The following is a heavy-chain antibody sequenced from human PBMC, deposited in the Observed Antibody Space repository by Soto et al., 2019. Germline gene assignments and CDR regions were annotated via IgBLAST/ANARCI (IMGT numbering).Heavy chain of an antibody. J-gene: IGHJ3*02. CDR2: IYHSGST. V-gene: IGHV4-4*02. CDR1: SGSISSSNW. CDR3: ASQSTVTTINGDFDI. Sequence: QVQLQESGPGLVKPSGTLSLTCAVSSGSISSSNWWSWVLQPPGKGLEWIGKIYHSGSTNYNSSLKSRVTISVDKSQNQFSLKLSSVTAADTAVYYCASQSTVTTINGDFDIWGQGTMVTVSS. D-gene: IGHD4-17*01.